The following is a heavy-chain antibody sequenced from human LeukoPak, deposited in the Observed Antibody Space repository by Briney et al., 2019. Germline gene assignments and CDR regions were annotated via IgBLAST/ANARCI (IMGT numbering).Heavy chain of an antibody. CDR2: ISGSGGST. CDR3: AKGYSYGYYAEYFQH. J-gene: IGHJ1*01. D-gene: IGHD5-18*01. CDR1: GSTFSSYS. Sequence: PGGSLRLSCAASGSTFSSYSMSWVRQAPGKGLEWVSAISGSGGSTYYADSVKGRFTISRDNSKNTLYLQMNSLRAEDTAVYYWAKGYSYGYYAEYFQHWGQGTLVTVSS. V-gene: IGHV3-23*01.